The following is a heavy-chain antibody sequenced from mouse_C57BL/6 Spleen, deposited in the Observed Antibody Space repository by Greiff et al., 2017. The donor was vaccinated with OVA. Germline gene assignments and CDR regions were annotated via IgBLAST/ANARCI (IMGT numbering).Heavy chain of an antibody. Sequence: VKLMESGPELVKPGASVKISCKASGYAFSSSWMNWVKQRPGKGLEWIGRIYPGDGDTNYNGKFKGKATLTADKSSSTAYMQLSSLTSEDSAVYFCARSQTAQATWVAYWGQGTLVTVSA. D-gene: IGHD3-2*02. J-gene: IGHJ3*01. CDR1: GYAFSSSW. CDR2: IYPGDGDT. V-gene: IGHV1-82*01. CDR3: ARSQTAQATWVAY.